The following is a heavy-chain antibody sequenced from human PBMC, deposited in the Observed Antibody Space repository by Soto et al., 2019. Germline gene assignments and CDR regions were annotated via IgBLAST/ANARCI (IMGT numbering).Heavy chain of an antibody. V-gene: IGHV1-18*01. CDR2: ISDYNGNT. CDR1: GYTFTTYG. J-gene: IGHJ5*02. Sequence: QVQLVQSGAEVKKPGASVTVSCNASGYTFTTYGITWVRQAPGQGLEWMGWISDYNGNTNYAQKFQGRVTVTIDTSTATAYMELRRLRSDDTAVYYCARGPRSSPCFDPWGQGTLVIVSS. CDR3: ARGPRSSPCFDP.